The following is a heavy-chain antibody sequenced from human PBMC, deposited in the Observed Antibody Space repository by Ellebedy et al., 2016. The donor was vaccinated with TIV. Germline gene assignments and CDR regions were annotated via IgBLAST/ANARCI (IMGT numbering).Heavy chain of an antibody. CDR2: IYHGGRT. Sequence: SETLSLTCAVYGGSFTGYYYSWIRQPPGKGLEWIGEIYHGGRTNYNPSLKSRVTISIAKSKNQVSLKLTSLTAADPAVYYCARVAFGSGWYMDVWGKGTTVTVSS. CDR3: ARVAFGSGWYMDV. D-gene: IGHD6-19*01. V-gene: IGHV4-34*01. J-gene: IGHJ6*03. CDR1: GGSFTGYY.